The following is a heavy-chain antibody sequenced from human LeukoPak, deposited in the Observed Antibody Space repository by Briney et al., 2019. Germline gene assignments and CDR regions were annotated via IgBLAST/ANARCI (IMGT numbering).Heavy chain of an antibody. CDR2: IYYSGST. V-gene: IGHV4-59*01. CDR3: ARGLRYGGNSAWFDP. CDR1: GGSISSYY. Sequence: SETLSLTCTVSGGSISSYYWSWIRQPPGKGLEWIGYIYYSGSTNYNPSLKSRVTISVDTSRNQFSLKLSSVTAADTAVYHCARGLRYGGNSAWFDPWGQGTLVTVSS. D-gene: IGHD4-23*01. J-gene: IGHJ5*02.